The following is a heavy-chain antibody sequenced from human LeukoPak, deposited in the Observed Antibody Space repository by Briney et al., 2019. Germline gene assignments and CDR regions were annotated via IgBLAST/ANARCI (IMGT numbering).Heavy chain of an antibody. D-gene: IGHD3-16*01. V-gene: IGHV3-30*04. Sequence: GGSLRLSCAASGFNFNSYAVHWVRQAPGKGLEWVAFISYDGSNKYYADSVKGRFTISRDTSKTTLYLQMNSLRTEDTALYYCATELRILSWGVDAFDIWGQGTIVTVSS. J-gene: IGHJ3*02. CDR1: GFNFNSYA. CDR2: ISYDGSNK. CDR3: ATELRILSWGVDAFDI.